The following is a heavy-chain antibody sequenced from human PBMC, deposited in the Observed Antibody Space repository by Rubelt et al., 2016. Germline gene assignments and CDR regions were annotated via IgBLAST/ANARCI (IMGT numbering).Heavy chain of an antibody. CDR2: INHSGST. J-gene: IGHJ4*02. V-gene: IGHV4-34*01. CDR3: ARMSAGSGGSDY. D-gene: IGHD2-15*01. CDR1: GGSFSGYY. Sequence: QVQLQQWGAGLLKPSVTLSLTCAVYGGSFSGYYWSWIRKHPGKGLEWIGEINHSGSTNYNPSLKSRVPISVDTSKNQFSLKLSSVTAADTAVYYCARMSAGSGGSDYWGQGTLVTVSS.